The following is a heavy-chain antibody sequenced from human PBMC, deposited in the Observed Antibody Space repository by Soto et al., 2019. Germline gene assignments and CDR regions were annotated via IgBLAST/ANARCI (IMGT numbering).Heavy chain of an antibody. CDR1: GFSLRTSGVG. Sequence: QITLKESGPTLVKPTQTLTLTCTFSGFSLRTSGVGVGWIRQPPGKAREWLALIYWDDEERYSPSLKSRLTITKDTSKSQVVLTMTNMDPVDTATYYCAHSPFSSGWYLTGRFDSWGQGTLVTVSS. D-gene: IGHD6-19*01. CDR3: AHSPFSSGWYLTGRFDS. CDR2: IYWDDEE. V-gene: IGHV2-5*02. J-gene: IGHJ4*02.